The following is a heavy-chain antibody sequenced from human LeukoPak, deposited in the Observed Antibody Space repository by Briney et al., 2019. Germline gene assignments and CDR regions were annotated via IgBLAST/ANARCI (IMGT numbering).Heavy chain of an antibody. CDR2: IKQDASEK. J-gene: IGHJ4*02. CDR3: TTEGGY. V-gene: IGHV3-7*01. D-gene: IGHD1-14*01. CDR1: GFTFSSYW. Sequence: PGGSLRLSCAAPGFTFSSYWMSWVRQAPGKGLEWVANIKQDASEKYYVDSVKGRFTISRDNAKNSLYLQMNSLRVDDTAMYYCTTEGGYWGQGSLVTVSS.